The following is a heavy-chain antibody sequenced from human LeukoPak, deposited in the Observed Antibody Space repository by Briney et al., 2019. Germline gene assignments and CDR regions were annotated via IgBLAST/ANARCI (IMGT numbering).Heavy chain of an antibody. CDR2: IIPILGTA. J-gene: IGHJ4*02. CDR3: ARGSRITMIVEDSFDY. D-gene: IGHD3-22*01. V-gene: IGHV1-69*13. CDR1: GGTFSSYA. Sequence: ASVKVSCKASGGTFSSYAISWVRQAPGQGLEWMGGIIPILGTANYAQKFQGRVTITADESTSTAYMELSSLRSEDTAVYYCARGSRITMIVEDSFDYWGQGTLVTVSS.